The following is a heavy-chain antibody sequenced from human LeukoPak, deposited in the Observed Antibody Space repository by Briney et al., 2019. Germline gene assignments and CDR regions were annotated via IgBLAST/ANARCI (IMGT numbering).Heavy chain of an antibody. V-gene: IGHV1-24*01. CDR1: GYTLTELS. Sequence: ASVKVSCKVSGYTLTELSMHWVRQAPGKGLEWMGGFDPEDGETIYAQKLQGRVTMTTDTSTSTAYMELRSLRSDDTAVYYCARFNYGDWSYYGMDVWGQGTTVTVSS. D-gene: IGHD4-17*01. CDR3: ARFNYGDWSYYGMDV. J-gene: IGHJ6*02. CDR2: FDPEDGET.